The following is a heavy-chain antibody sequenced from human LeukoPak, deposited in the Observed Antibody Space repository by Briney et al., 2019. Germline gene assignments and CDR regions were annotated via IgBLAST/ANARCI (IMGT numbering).Heavy chain of an antibody. D-gene: IGHD3-10*01. CDR1: GFTFSNYA. V-gene: IGHV3-30*04. CDR3: VRDRAPWGGALGGAKGMDV. J-gene: IGHJ6*04. CDR2: ISYEGSVT. Sequence: GKSLRLSCAASGFTFSNYAFRWVRQPPGKGLEWAAVISYEGSVTYYADSVKSRFTISRDNSKNTLDLQMNSLRVEDTAVYYCVRDRAPWGGALGGAKGMDVWGEGTTVTVSS.